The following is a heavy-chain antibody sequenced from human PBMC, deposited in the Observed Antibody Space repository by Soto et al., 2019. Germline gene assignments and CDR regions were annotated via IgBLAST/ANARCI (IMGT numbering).Heavy chain of an antibody. Sequence: ASVKVSCKVSGYTLTELSMHWVRQAPGKGLEWMGGFDPEDGETIYAQKFQGRVTMTEDTSTDTAYMELSSLRSEDTAVYYCATFPTNQLLDAFDIWGQGTMVTVSS. V-gene: IGHV1-24*01. CDR1: GYTLTELS. J-gene: IGHJ3*02. CDR2: FDPEDGET. CDR3: ATFPTNQLLDAFDI. D-gene: IGHD2-2*01.